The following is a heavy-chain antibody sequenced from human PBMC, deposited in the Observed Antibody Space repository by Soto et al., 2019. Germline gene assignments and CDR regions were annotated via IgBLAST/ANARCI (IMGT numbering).Heavy chain of an antibody. Sequence: QVPLVESGGGVVQPGRSLRLSCAASGFTFSSYGMHWVRQAPGKGLEWVAVIWYDGSNKYYADSVKGRFTISRDNSKNTLYLQMNSLRAEDTAVYYCARTGYSYGFTYYYYYGMDVWGQGTTVTVSS. D-gene: IGHD5-18*01. V-gene: IGHV3-33*01. J-gene: IGHJ6*02. CDR2: IWYDGSNK. CDR3: ARTGYSYGFTYYYYYGMDV. CDR1: GFTFSSYG.